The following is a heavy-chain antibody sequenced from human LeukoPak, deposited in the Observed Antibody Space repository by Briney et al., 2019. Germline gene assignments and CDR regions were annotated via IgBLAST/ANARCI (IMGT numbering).Heavy chain of an antibody. V-gene: IGHV3-9*01. Sequence: GRSLRLSCAASGFTFDDYAMHWVRQAPGKGLEWVSGISWNSGSIGYADSVKGRFTISRDNAKNSLYLQMNSLRAEDTAVYYCARDNSGSGLHFEYWGQGDLVTVSS. CDR1: GFTFDDYA. CDR3: ARDNSGSGLHFEY. CDR2: ISWNSGSI. J-gene: IGHJ4*02. D-gene: IGHD3/OR15-3a*01.